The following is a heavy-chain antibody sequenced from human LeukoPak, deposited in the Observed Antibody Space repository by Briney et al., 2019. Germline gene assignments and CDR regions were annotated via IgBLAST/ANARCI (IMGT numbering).Heavy chain of an antibody. CDR2: ISYDGTYE. Sequence: GGSLRLSCAVSGFTFSSYAMYWVRQAPGKGLEWVSLISYDGTYENYADSVKGRFTISRDNSKNTLHLQMNSLRAEDTAIYFCVYSGYFNYFDYWGQGTLVTVSS. CDR1: GFTFSSYA. J-gene: IGHJ4*02. CDR3: VYSGYFNYFDY. D-gene: IGHD5-12*01. V-gene: IGHV3-30*04.